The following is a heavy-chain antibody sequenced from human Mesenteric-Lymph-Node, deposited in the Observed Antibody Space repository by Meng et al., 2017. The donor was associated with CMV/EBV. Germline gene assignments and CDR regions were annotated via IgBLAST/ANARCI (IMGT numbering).Heavy chain of an antibody. CDR1: GFTFSNAW. CDR2: IKSKTDGGTT. J-gene: IGHJ4*02. D-gene: IGHD4-11*01. CDR3: SRQITVTVYYFDP. V-gene: IGHV3-15*01. Sequence: GESLKISCAASGFTFSNAWMSWVRQAPGKGLEWVGRIKSKTDGGTTDYAAPVKGRFTISRDDSKNTLYLQMNSLKTEDTAVYYCSRQITVTVYYFDPWGQGTLVTVSS.